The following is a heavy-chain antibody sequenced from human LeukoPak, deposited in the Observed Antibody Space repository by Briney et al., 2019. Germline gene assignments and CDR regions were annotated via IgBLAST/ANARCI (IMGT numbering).Heavy chain of an antibody. V-gene: IGHV3-21*04. CDR1: GFTFSSYS. Sequence: GGSLRLSCAASGFTFSSYSMNWVRQAPGKGLEWVSSISSSSSYIYYADSVKGRFTISRDNAKNSLYLQMNSLRAEDTAVYYCAKELPVPLYDAFDIWGQGTMVTVSS. CDR2: ISSSSSYI. CDR3: AKELPVPLYDAFDI. D-gene: IGHD5-18*01. J-gene: IGHJ3*02.